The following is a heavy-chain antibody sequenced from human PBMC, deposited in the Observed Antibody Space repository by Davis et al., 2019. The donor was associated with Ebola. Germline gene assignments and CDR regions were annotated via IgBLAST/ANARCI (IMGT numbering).Heavy chain of an antibody. Sequence: PGGSLRLSCAASGFTFSRYSMNWVRQAPGKGLEWVSSISSSSSYIYYADSVKGRFTISRGNAKNSLYLQMNSLGAEDTAVYYCARDPTRTYYDFWSGSSDYYYGMDVWGQGTTVTVSS. D-gene: IGHD3-3*01. V-gene: IGHV3-21*01. J-gene: IGHJ6*02. CDR2: ISSSSSYI. CDR3: ARDPTRTYYDFWSGSSDYYYGMDV. CDR1: GFTFSRYS.